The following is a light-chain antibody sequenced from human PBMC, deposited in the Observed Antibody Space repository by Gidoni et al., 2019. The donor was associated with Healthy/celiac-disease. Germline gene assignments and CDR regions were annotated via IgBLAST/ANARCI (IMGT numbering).Light chain of an antibody. Sequence: EIVLTQSPGTLSLSPGERATLSCRASQSVSSSYLAWYQQNPGQAPRLLSYGASSRATGIPDRVSGSGSGTDFTLTISRLEPEDFAVYYCQQYGSSPITFGQGTRLEIK. CDR1: QSVSSSY. CDR2: GAS. J-gene: IGKJ5*01. CDR3: QQYGSSPIT. V-gene: IGKV3-20*01.